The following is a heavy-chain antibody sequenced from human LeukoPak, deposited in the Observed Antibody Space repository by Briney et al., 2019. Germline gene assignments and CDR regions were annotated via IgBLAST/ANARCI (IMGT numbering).Heavy chain of an antibody. CDR3: AKDLGAIVVVPAATVIDY. CDR2: ISGSGGST. Sequence: PGGSLRLSCAASGFTFSSYAMSWVRQAPGKGLEWVSAISGSGGSTYYADSVKGRFTISRDNSKNTLYLQMNSLRAEDTAVYYCAKDLGAIVVVPAATVIDYWGQGTLVTVSS. V-gene: IGHV3-23*01. CDR1: GFTFSSYA. D-gene: IGHD2-2*01. J-gene: IGHJ4*02.